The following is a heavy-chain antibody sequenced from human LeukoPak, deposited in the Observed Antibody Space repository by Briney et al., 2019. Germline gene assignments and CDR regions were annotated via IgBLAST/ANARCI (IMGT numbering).Heavy chain of an antibody. CDR1: GFTFSNYS. V-gene: IGHV3-48*01. CDR2: ISSSSNTI. D-gene: IGHD6-19*01. CDR3: ARDFGARGWLDY. J-gene: IGHJ4*02. Sequence: RGSLRLSCAASGFTFSNYSMNWVRQAPGKGLEWVSYISSSSNTIYYADSVKGRFTISRDNAQNSLYLQMNSLRAEDTAVYYCARDFGARGWLDYWGQGTLVTVSS.